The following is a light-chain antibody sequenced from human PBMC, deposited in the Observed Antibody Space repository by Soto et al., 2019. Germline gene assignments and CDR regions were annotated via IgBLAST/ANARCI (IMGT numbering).Light chain of an antibody. V-gene: IGLV2-14*01. J-gene: IGLJ1*01. CDR3: SSYTNINTRACV. Sequence: QSALTQPASVSGSPGQSTTISCTGTSSDIGSYNYVSWYQQHPGRAPRLMIYEVNNRPSGVSNRFSGSKSGNTASLTISGLQAEDEADYYCSSYTNINTRACVFGTGTKVTVL. CDR1: SSDIGSYNY. CDR2: EVN.